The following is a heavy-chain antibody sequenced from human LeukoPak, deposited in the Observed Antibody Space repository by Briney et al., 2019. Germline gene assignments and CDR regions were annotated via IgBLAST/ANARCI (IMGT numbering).Heavy chain of an antibody. V-gene: IGHV4-59*01. CDR1: GGSISSYY. Sequence: SETLSLTCTVSGGSISSYYWSWIRQPPGKGLEWIGNIYYSGSTNYNPSLKSRVTISVDTSKNQFSLKLSSVTAADTAVYYCARNLCGGDCYSADYYYKDVWGKGTTVTVSS. J-gene: IGHJ6*03. D-gene: IGHD2-21*01. CDR2: IYYSGST. CDR3: ARNLCGGDCYSADYYYKDV.